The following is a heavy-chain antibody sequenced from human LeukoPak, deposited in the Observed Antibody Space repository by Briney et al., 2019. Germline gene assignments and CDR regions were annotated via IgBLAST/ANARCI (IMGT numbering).Heavy chain of an antibody. D-gene: IGHD6-13*01. V-gene: IGHV4-31*03. Sequence: SETLSLTCTVSGGSISSGGYYWSWIRQHPGKGLEWIGYIYYSGSTYYNPSLKSRVTISVDTSKNQFSLKLSSVTAADTAVYYCARPGPNWQQLSRRAEYFQHWGQGTLVTVSS. J-gene: IGHJ1*01. CDR2: IYYSGST. CDR3: ARPGPNWQQLSRRAEYFQH. CDR1: GGSISSGGYY.